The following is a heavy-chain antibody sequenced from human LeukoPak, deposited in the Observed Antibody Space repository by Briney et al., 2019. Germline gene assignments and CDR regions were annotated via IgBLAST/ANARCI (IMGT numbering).Heavy chain of an antibody. J-gene: IGHJ4*02. CDR3: ARGRHYDILTGYYI. CDR1: GYTFTSYA. CDR2: ISAYNGNT. Sequence: ASVKVSCKASGYTFTSYAMNWVRQAPGQGLEWMGWISAYNGNTNYAQKLQGRVTMTTDTSTSTAYMELRSLRSDDTAVYYCARGRHYDILTGYYIWGQGTLVTVSS. V-gene: IGHV1-18*01. D-gene: IGHD3-9*01.